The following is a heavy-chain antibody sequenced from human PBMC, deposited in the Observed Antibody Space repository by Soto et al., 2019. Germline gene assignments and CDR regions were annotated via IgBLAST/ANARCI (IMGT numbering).Heavy chain of an antibody. D-gene: IGHD5-12*01. J-gene: IGHJ6*04. CDR1: GGTFSSYA. V-gene: IGHV1-69*01. CDR3: ALATVVTLWGEVCGMGV. CDR2: IIPSCGTA. Sequence: QVQLVQSGAEVKKPGSSVKVSCTASGGTFSSYAISWVRQAPGQGLEWMGGIIPSCGTASYAQKFQGRVTITADESTSTAYLGQSRLSSEDTAVYYCALATVVTLWGEVCGMGVWGEGTTVTVSS.